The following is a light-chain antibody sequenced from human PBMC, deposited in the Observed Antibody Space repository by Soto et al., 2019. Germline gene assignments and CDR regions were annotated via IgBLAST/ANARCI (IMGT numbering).Light chain of an antibody. Sequence: QSVLTQPPSASGSPGQSVTISCTGTSSDVGGYNYVSWYQQHPGKAPKLVIYEVSHRPSGISDRFSGSKSGNTASLTISGLQVEDEADYYCSSYATSSPYVFGPGTKLTVL. J-gene: IGLJ1*01. CDR3: SSYATSSPYV. CDR1: SSDVGGYNY. V-gene: IGLV2-14*01. CDR2: EVS.